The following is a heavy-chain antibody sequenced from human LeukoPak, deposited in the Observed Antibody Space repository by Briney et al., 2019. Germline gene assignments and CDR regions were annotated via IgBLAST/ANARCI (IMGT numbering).Heavy chain of an antibody. D-gene: IGHD3-10*01. Sequence: SETLSLTWAVYGGSFSGYYWSWIRQPPGKGLEWIGEINHSGSTNYNPSLKSRVTISVDTSKNQFSLKLSSVTAADTAVYYCARGRYYYGSGSSPYYYYYYMDVWGKGTTVTVSS. CDR1: GGSFSGYY. CDR3: ARGRYYYGSGSSPYYYYYYMDV. J-gene: IGHJ6*03. V-gene: IGHV4-34*01. CDR2: INHSGST.